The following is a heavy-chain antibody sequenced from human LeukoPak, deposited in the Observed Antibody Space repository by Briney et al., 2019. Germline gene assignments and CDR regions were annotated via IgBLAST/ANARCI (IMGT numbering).Heavy chain of an antibody. D-gene: IGHD2-21*02. CDR2: VNPNSGAT. J-gene: IGHJ5*02. CDR1: GYTFTVYY. Sequence: ASVKVSCKASGYTFTVYYMHWVRQAPGQGLEWMGWVNPNSGATNSAQRFQGRVTMTRDTSISTAYMELSRLRSDDTAVYYCAREVVTAKNWFDPWGQGTLVTVSS. CDR3: AREVVTAKNWFDP. V-gene: IGHV1-2*02.